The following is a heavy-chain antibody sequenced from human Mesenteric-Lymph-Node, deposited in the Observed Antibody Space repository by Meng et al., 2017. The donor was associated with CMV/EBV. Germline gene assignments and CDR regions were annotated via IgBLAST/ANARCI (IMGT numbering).Heavy chain of an antibody. Sequence: QVQLVQYRAEVGKPGASVMVSCKASGYTFTDFYIHWVRQAPGQGLECMGRINPNSGVSNSAQNFQGRVTMTRDTSISTAYMELGRLTSDDTAVYYCARDNVNPEGFDPWGQGTLVTVSS. J-gene: IGHJ5*02. CDR2: INPNSGVS. V-gene: IGHV1-2*06. D-gene: IGHD2/OR15-2a*01. CDR3: ARDNVNPEGFDP. CDR1: GYTFTDFY.